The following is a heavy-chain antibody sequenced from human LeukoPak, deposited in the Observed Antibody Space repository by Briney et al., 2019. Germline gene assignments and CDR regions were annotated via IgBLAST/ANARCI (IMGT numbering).Heavy chain of an antibody. CDR3: ARDGRSGWNDHDY. V-gene: IGHV3-7*03. J-gene: IGHJ4*02. CDR1: GFTFSSHW. Sequence: PGGSLRLSCAASGFTFSSHWMSWVRQAPGKGLEWVANIKQDGSEKNYVDSVKGRFTISRDNAKNSLFLQMNSLRAEDTAVYYCARDGRSGWNDHDYWGQGTLVIVSS. CDR2: IKQDGSEK. D-gene: IGHD6-19*01.